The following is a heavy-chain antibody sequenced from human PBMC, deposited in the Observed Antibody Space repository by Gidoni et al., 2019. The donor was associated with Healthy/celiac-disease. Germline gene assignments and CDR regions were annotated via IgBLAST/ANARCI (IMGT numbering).Heavy chain of an antibody. CDR3: AKDLDPTDGDDDAFDI. CDR1: GFTFDDYA. J-gene: IGHJ3*02. CDR2: ISWNSGSI. Sequence: EVQLVESGGGLVQPGRSLRLSCAASGFTFDDYAMHWVRQAPGKGLEWVSGISWNSGSIGYADSVKGRFTISRDNAKNSLYLQMNSLRAEDTALYYCAKDLDPTDGDDDAFDIWGQGTMVTVSS. V-gene: IGHV3-9*01. D-gene: IGHD4-17*01.